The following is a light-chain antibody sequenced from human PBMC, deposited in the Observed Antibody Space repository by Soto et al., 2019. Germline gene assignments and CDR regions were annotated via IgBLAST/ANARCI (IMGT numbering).Light chain of an antibody. Sequence: IVMTQSPATLSVSPGERVTLSCRASQSVSSELAWYQQKPGQAPRLLIYGASTRATGVPARFSGSGSGTEFTLTISSLQSEDFAVYYCQQYNSGPYTFGQGTKLEIK. CDR2: GAS. V-gene: IGKV3-15*01. CDR1: QSVSSE. CDR3: QQYNSGPYT. J-gene: IGKJ2*01.